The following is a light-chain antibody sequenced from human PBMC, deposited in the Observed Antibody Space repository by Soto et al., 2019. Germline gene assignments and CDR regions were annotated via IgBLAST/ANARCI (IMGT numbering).Light chain of an antibody. CDR1: QSISIY. J-gene: IGKJ1*01. V-gene: IGKV1-39*01. CDR2: GAS. Sequence: DLQMTQSPSSLSASVGDRVTITCRASQSISIYLNWYQQKPGKAPNLLIYGASSLQSGVPSRFSGSGSGTDFTLTISSLQPEDFATYYCQQSYSTPRTFGQGTKVEIK. CDR3: QQSYSTPRT.